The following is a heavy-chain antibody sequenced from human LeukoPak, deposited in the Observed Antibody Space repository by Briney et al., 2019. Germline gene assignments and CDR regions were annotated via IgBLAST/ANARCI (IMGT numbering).Heavy chain of an antibody. CDR3: AGSLTHGFDI. CDR1: GFTFSSYS. V-gene: IGHV3-21*01. Sequence: GGSLRLSCAASGFTFSSYSMNWVRQAQGKGLDWVSSISSSSTYIYYADSVKGRFTISRDNAKNSLYLQMNSLRAEDTAVYYCAGSLTHGFDIWGQGTIVTVSS. CDR2: ISSSSTYI. J-gene: IGHJ3*02.